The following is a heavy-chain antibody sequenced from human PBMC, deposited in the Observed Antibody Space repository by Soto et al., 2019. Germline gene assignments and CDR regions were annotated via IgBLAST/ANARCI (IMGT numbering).Heavy chain of an antibody. V-gene: IGHV3-30-3*01. Sequence: GGSLRLSCAASGFTFSSYAMHWVRQAPGKGLEWVAVISYDGSNKYYADSVKGRFTISRDNSKNTLYLQMNSLRAEDTAVYYCAREGRDGYNLDWGKGTLVTVSS. D-gene: IGHD5-12*01. J-gene: IGHJ4*02. CDR1: GFTFSSYA. CDR2: ISYDGSNK. CDR3: AREGRDGYNLD.